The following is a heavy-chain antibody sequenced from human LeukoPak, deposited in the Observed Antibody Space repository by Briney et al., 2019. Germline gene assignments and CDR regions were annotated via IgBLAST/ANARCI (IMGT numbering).Heavy chain of an antibody. CDR2: IIPIFGTA. V-gene: IGHV1-69*13. CDR3: ARGSRYSYGYDY. J-gene: IGHJ4*02. Sequence: SVKVSCKASGGTFSSYAISWVRQAPGQGLEWLGGIIPIFGTANYAQKFQGRVTITADESTSTAYMELSSLRSEDTAVYYCARGSRYSYGYDYWGQGTLVTVSS. D-gene: IGHD5-18*01. CDR1: GGTFSSYA.